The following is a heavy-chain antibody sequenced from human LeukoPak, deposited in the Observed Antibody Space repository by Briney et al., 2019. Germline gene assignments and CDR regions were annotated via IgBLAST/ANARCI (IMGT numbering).Heavy chain of an antibody. J-gene: IGHJ4*02. CDR1: GFAVNDNY. Sequence: GGSLRLSCAASGFAVNDNYMGWVRQAPGKGLEWVSLIYSGGDTYYADSVKGRFTISRDNSKNMFYLQMNSLRPDDTATYYCARAILLTGSEYYFDSWGQGTLVTVSS. CDR3: ARAILLTGSEYYFDS. V-gene: IGHV3-53*01. D-gene: IGHD3-9*01. CDR2: IYSGGDT.